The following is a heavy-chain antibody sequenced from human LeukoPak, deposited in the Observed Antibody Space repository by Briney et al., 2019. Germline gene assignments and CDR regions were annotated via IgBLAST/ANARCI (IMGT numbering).Heavy chain of an antibody. J-gene: IGHJ6*03. CDR1: GGSINSYY. CDR2: IYYSDGST. D-gene: IGHD7-27*01. CDR3: PRDRITGATRDYKYYYMEV. V-gene: IGHV4-59*08. Sequence: SETLSLTCSVSGGSINSYYWSWIRLPPGKGLEWIGYIYYSDGSTNYNPSLRGRVTISVDTSKNQFSLRLISVTAADAAVYYCPRDRITGATRDYKYYYMEVWGKGTTVTVSS.